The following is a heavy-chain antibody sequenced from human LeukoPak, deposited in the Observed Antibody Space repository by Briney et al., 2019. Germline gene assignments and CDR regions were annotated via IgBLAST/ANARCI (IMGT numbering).Heavy chain of an antibody. CDR2: ISAYNGNT. Sequence: GASVKVSCKASGYTFTSYGISWVRQAPGQGLEWMGWISAYNGNTNYAQKLQGRVTMTTDTSTSTAYMELRSLRSDDTAVYYCARASEGYDSSAGAFDIWGQGTMVTVSS. J-gene: IGHJ3*02. D-gene: IGHD3-22*01. V-gene: IGHV1-18*01. CDR3: ARASEGYDSSAGAFDI. CDR1: GYTFTSYG.